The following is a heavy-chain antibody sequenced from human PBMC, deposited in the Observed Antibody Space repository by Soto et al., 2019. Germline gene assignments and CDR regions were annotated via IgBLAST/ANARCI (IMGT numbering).Heavy chain of an antibody. Sequence: PSETLSLTCTVSGGSISSYYWSWIRQPPGKGLEWIGYIYYSGSTNYNPSLKSRVTISVDTSKNQFSLKLSSVTAADTAVYYCARQAVRIAVAGLDPWGQGTLVTVSS. CDR1: GGSISSYY. D-gene: IGHD6-19*01. V-gene: IGHV4-59*08. J-gene: IGHJ5*02. CDR3: ARQAVRIAVAGLDP. CDR2: IYYSGST.